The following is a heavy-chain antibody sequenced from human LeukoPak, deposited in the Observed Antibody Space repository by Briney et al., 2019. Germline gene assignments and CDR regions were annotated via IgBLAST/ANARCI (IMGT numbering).Heavy chain of an antibody. CDR2: VYSDDIR. CDR1: GFTFSSY. J-gene: IGHJ4*02. V-gene: IGHV3-53*01. CDR3: TRDSTTFRFGY. D-gene: IGHD4-11*01. Sequence: GGSLRLSCAASGFTFSSYMSWVRQAPGKGLEWVSIVYSDDIRYYVDSVKGRFSISRDTSRNTLYLQMNSLRAEDTAVYYCTRDSTTFRFGYWGQGTLVTVSS.